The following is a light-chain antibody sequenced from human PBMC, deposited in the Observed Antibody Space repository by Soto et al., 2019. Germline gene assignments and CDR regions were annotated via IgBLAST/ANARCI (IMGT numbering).Light chain of an antibody. Sequence: QSALTQPASVSGSPGQSITISCTGTSSDVGAYTYVSWYQQHPGKAPKLMIFEVSDRPSGVSNRFSGSKSGNTASLAISGLQAEDEADYYCSSSTARNTLVFGGGTKLTVL. CDR1: SSDVGAYTY. CDR3: SSSTARNTLV. CDR2: EVS. J-gene: IGLJ2*01. V-gene: IGLV2-14*01.